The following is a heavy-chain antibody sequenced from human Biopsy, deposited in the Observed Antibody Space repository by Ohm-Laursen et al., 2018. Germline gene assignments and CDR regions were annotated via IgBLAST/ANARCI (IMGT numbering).Heavy chain of an antibody. CDR1: GFTFNAYW. V-gene: IGHV3-74*01. D-gene: IGHD4-17*01. CDR3: ALAAAQTVTHFDY. Sequence: SLRLSCSASGFTFNAYWMCWVRQVPGKGLVWVSHIKSVGSWTNYADSVRGRFTISRDNSKNTLYLQMNSLRADDTAVYYCALAAAQTVTHFDYWGQGTLVTVSS. CDR2: IKSVGSWT. J-gene: IGHJ4*02.